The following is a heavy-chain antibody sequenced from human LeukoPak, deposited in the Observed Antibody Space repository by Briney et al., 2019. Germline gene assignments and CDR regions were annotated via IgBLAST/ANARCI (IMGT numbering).Heavy chain of an antibody. V-gene: IGHV1-18*01. J-gene: IGHJ3*02. D-gene: IGHD3-22*01. CDR1: GYTFTSYG. CDR3: ARVVRIVTMIVVVIADAFDI. CDR2: ISAYNGNT. Sequence: GASVKVSCKASGYTFTSYGISWGRQAPGQGLEWMGWISAYNGNTNYAQKLQGRVTMTTDTSRSTDYMELRSLRSDDTAVYYCARVVRIVTMIVVVIADAFDIWGQGTMVTVSS.